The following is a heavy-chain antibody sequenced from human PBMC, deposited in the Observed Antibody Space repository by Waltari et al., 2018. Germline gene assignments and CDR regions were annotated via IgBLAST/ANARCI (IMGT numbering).Heavy chain of an antibody. CDR2: INHSGST. Sequence: QVQLQQWGAGLLKPSETLSLTCAVYGGSFSGYYWSWIRQPPGKGLEWIGEINHSGSTNYNPSLKSRVTISVDTSKNQFSLKLSSVTAADTAVYYCARGYSSGWYGTYFDYWGQGTLVTVSS. J-gene: IGHJ4*02. D-gene: IGHD6-19*01. CDR3: ARGYSSGWYGTYFDY. V-gene: IGHV4-34*01. CDR1: GGSFSGYY.